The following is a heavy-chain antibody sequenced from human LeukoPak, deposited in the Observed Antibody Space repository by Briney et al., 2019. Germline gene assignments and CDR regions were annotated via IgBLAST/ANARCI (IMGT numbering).Heavy chain of an antibody. V-gene: IGHV3-7*01. CDR1: GFTFSSYW. CDR2: IKQDGSEK. Sequence: PGGSLRLSSAAPGFTFSSYWMSWVRQAPGKGLEWVANIKQDGSEKYYVDSVKGRFTISRDNAKNSLYLQMNSLRAEDTAVYYCARDSMVRGVTENWFDPWGQGTLVTVPS. CDR3: ARDSMVRGVTENWFDP. J-gene: IGHJ5*02. D-gene: IGHD3-10*01.